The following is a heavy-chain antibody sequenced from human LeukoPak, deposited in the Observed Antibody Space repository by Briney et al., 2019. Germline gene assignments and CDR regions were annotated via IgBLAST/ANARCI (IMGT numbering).Heavy chain of an antibody. J-gene: IGHJ4*02. Sequence: NPGGSLRLSCAASGFTFSSYSMNWVRQAPGKGLEWVSSISSSSSYIYYADSVKGRFTISRDNAKNSLYLQMNSLRAEDTAMYYCARHIMESTTATYDCWGQGTLVTVSS. D-gene: IGHD1-26*01. V-gene: IGHV3-21*04. CDR2: ISSSSSYI. CDR3: ARHIMESTTATYDC. CDR1: GFTFSSYS.